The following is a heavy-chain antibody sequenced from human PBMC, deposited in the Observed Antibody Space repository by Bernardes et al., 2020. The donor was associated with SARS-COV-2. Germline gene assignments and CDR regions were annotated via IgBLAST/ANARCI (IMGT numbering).Heavy chain of an antibody. CDR3: ARYSRSIPSY. CDR2: IRQDGRDQ. J-gene: IGHJ4*02. Sequence: GGSLRLSCAASGFTFSSYWMSWVRHSPGKGLEWVANIRQDGRDQQYVDSVKSRFTISRDNAKDSLFLQMNSLRAEDTAVYYCARYSRSIPSYWGRGTLVTVSS. D-gene: IGHD1-26*01. CDR1: GFTFSSYW. V-gene: IGHV3-7*01.